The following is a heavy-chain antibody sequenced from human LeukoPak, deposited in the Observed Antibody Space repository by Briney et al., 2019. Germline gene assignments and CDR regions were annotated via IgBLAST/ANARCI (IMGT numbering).Heavy chain of an antibody. J-gene: IGHJ5*02. CDR1: GFTFDDYA. CDR3: AREGCSSTSCYATDPNWFDP. V-gene: IGHV3-9*01. D-gene: IGHD2-2*01. CDR2: ISWNSGSI. Sequence: GGSLRLSCAASGFTFDDYAMHWVRQAPGKGLEWVSGISWNSGSIGYADSVKGRFTISRDNAKNSLYLQMNSLRAEDTALYYCAREGCSSTSCYATDPNWFDPWGQGTLVTVSS.